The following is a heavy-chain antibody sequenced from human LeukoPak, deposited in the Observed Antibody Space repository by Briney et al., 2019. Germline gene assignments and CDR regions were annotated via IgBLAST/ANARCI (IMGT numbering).Heavy chain of an antibody. CDR3: ATSSLRFLEWLFPFDY. V-gene: IGHV1-2*02. CDR2: INPNSGGT. J-gene: IGHJ4*02. Sequence: GASVKVSCKASGYTFSGYYIHWVRQAPGQGLEWMGWINPNSGGTNYAQKFQGRVTMTEDTSTDTAYMELSSLRSEDTAVYYCATSSLRFLEWLFPFDYWGQGTLVTVSS. CDR1: GYTFSGYY. D-gene: IGHD3-3*01.